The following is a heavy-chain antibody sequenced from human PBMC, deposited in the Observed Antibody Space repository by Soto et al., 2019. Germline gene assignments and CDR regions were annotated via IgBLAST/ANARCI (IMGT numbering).Heavy chain of an antibody. V-gene: IGHV3-48*02. Sequence: EVQLVESGGGLVQPGGSLRLSCVASGFTFSSYSMNWVRQAPGKGLEWVSYISSSSSTIAYADSVKGRFTISRDNAKNPLYLQMNSRRDEDTAVYYCSRDSSGWYWYFDLWGRGTLVTVSS. CDR3: SRDSSGWYWYFDL. D-gene: IGHD6-19*01. J-gene: IGHJ2*01. CDR2: ISSSSSTI. CDR1: GFTFSSYS.